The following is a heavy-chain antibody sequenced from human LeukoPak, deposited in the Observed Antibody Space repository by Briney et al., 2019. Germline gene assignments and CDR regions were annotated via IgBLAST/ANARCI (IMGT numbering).Heavy chain of an antibody. CDR3: ARGTSSQLWFVY. Sequence: PSETLSLTCTVSGGSVSSGSYYWSWIRQPPGKGLEWIGYIYYSGNTNYNPSLKGRVTISVDTSKNQFSLELSSVTAVDTAVYYCARGTSSQLWFVYWGQGTLVTVSS. V-gene: IGHV4-61*01. J-gene: IGHJ4*02. CDR1: GGSVSSGSYY. CDR2: IYYSGNT. D-gene: IGHD3-10*01.